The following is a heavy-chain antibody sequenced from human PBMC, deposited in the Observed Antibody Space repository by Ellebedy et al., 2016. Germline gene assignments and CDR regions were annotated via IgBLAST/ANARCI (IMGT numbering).Heavy chain of an antibody. D-gene: IGHD6-19*01. J-gene: IGHJ4*02. CDR1: GYTFTGYY. Sequence: ASVKVSXXASGYTFTGYYMHWVRQAPGQGLEWMGWINPNSGGTNYAQKFQGRVTLTSDTSISTAYMDLTRLRSDDTAVYYCAREMAVAVSGPIDYWGQGTLVTVSS. CDR3: AREMAVAVSGPIDY. V-gene: IGHV1-2*02. CDR2: INPNSGGT.